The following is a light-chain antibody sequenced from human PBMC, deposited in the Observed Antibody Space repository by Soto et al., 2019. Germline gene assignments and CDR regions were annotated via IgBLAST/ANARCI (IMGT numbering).Light chain of an antibody. J-gene: IGKJ3*01. CDR2: GAS. Sequence: EIVLTQSPGTLSLSPGERATLSCRASQSVGINYLAWYQQKPGQSPRLLIDGASGRATGIPDRFSGSGSGTAFTLTISRLDPEDFAVYYWKQYGSSPFTFGPGTKVDIK. V-gene: IGKV3-20*01. CDR1: QSVGINY. CDR3: KQYGSSPFT.